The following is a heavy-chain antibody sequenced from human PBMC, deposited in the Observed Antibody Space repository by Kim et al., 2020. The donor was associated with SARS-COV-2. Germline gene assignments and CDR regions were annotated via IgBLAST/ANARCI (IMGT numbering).Heavy chain of an antibody. Sequence: GGSLRLSCAASGFTFSDYYMSWIRQAPGKGLEWVSYISSSSSYTNYAESVKGRFTISRDNAKNSLYLQMNRLRAEDTAVYYCARVGYDYVWGSYRDYYYYYGMDVCGQGTTVTVSS. CDR3: ARVGYDYVWGSYRDYYYYYGMDV. V-gene: IGHV3-11*05. CDR2: ISSSSSYT. D-gene: IGHD3-16*02. J-gene: IGHJ6*02. CDR1: GFTFSDYY.